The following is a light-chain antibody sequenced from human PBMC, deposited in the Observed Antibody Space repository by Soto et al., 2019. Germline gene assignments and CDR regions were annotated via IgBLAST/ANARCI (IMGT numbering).Light chain of an antibody. V-gene: IGKV1-9*01. CDR3: QHRHSYPIT. CDR1: QGISDY. Sequence: DIQLTQSPSFLSASVGDRVTITCRASQGISDYLAWYQQKPGKAPKLLIHTASTLQSGVPSRFSDSGSGTEFTLTISSLQPEDFATYYCQHRHSYPITFGQGTRLEI. CDR2: TAS. J-gene: IGKJ5*01.